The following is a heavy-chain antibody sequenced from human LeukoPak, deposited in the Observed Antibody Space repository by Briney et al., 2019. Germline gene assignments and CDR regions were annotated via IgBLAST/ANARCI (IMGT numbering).Heavy chain of an antibody. D-gene: IGHD2-2*01. CDR2: INPNSGGT. CDR3: ARGAQVVPAARGYYYYMDV. V-gene: IGHV1-2*02. Sequence: ASVKVSCKASGYTFTGYYMHWVQQAPGQGLEWMGWINPNSGGTNYAQKFQGRVTMTRDTSISTAYMELSRLRSDDTAVYYCARGAQVVPAARGYYYYMDVWGKGTTVTVSS. CDR1: GYTFTGYY. J-gene: IGHJ6*03.